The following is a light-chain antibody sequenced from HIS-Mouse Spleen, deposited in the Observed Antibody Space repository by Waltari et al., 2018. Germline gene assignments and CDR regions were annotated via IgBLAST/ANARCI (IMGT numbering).Light chain of an antibody. CDR3: AAWDDSLSGPWV. V-gene: IGLV1-47*01. CDR1: SSNIVSNY. J-gene: IGLJ3*02. Sequence: QSVLTQPPSASGTPGQRATISCSGISSNIVSNYVYWYQQLPGTAPQLLIYRNNQRPSGVPDRFSGSKSGTSASLAISGLRSEDEADYYCAAWDDSLSGPWVFGGGTKLTVL. CDR2: RNN.